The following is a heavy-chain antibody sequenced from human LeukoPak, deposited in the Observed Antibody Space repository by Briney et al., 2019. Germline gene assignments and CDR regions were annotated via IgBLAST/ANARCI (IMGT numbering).Heavy chain of an antibody. CDR3: PRSGDYYDTSGYLFDY. J-gene: IGHJ4*02. V-gene: IGHV3-11*01. Sequence: GGSLRLSCAASGFTFSDYYMSWIRQAPGKGLEWLSYISSSGSTIYYADSVKGRFTISRDNAKNSLYLQMNSLRAEDTAVYYCPRSGDYYDTSGYLFDYWGQGTLVTVSS. D-gene: IGHD3-22*01. CDR1: GFTFSDYY. CDR2: ISSSGSTI.